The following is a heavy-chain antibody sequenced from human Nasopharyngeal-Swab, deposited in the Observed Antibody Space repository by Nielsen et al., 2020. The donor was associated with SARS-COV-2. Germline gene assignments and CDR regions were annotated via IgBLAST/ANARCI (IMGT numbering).Heavy chain of an antibody. CDR1: GFTFSSYW. CDR3: AREAHYYDSSGYYLREFDY. J-gene: IGHJ4*02. V-gene: IGHV3-7*01. Sequence: GESLKISCAASGFTFSSYWMSWVRQAPGKGLEWMANIKQDGSEKYYVDSVKGRFTISRDNAKNSLYLQMNSLRAEDTAVYYCAREAHYYDSSGYYLREFDYWGQGTLVTVSS. D-gene: IGHD3-22*01. CDR2: IKQDGSEK.